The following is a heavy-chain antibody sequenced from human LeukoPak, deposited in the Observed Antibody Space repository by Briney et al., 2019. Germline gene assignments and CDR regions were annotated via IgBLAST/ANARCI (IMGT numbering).Heavy chain of an antibody. V-gene: IGHV4-61*08. Sequence: SETLSLTCTVSGGSISSGDYYWSWIRQPPGKGLEWIGYIYYSGSTNYNPSLKSRVTISVDTSKNQFSLKLSSVTAADTAVYYCARDHSSSWYFWFDPWGQGTLVTVSS. J-gene: IGHJ5*02. CDR2: IYYSGST. D-gene: IGHD6-13*01. CDR1: GGSISSGDYY. CDR3: ARDHSSSWYFWFDP.